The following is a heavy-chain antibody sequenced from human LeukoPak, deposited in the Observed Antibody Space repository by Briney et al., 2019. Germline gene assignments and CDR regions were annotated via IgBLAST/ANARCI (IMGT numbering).Heavy chain of an antibody. Sequence: ASVKVSCKASGGTFSSYAISWVRQAPGQGLEWMGWISAYNGNTNYAQKLQGRVTMTTDTSTSTAYMELRSLRSDDTAVYYCARDWRERAFDIWGQGTMVTVSS. V-gene: IGHV1-18*01. J-gene: IGHJ3*02. CDR3: ARDWRERAFDI. D-gene: IGHD3-3*01. CDR2: ISAYNGNT. CDR1: GGTFSSYA.